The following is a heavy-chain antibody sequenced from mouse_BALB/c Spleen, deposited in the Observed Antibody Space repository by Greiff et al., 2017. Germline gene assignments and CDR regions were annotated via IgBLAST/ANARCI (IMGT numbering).Heavy chain of an antibody. CDR3: NAGGMITTFYAMDY. V-gene: IGHV14-4*02. CDR1: GFNIKDYY. CDR2: IDPENGDT. Sequence: EVQLQESGAELVRSGASVKLSCTASGFNIKDYYMHWVKQRPEQGLEWIGWIDPENGDTEYAPKFQGKATMTADTSSNTAYLQLSSLTSEDTAVYYCNAGGMITTFYAMDYWGQGTSVTVSS. J-gene: IGHJ4*01. D-gene: IGHD2-4*01.